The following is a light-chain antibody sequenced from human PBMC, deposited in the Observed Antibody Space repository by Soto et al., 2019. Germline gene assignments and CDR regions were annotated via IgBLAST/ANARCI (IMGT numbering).Light chain of an antibody. CDR3: QQYGSSPS. J-gene: IGKJ4*01. Sequence: EIALTQSPGTLSWSPGERATLSCRASQSVSNNYLAWYQQKPGQAPRLLIYGASSRATGIPAMFSGGGSGAYFTLTISRLEPEDFAVYYCQQYGSSPSFGGGTKVEIK. V-gene: IGKV3-20*01. CDR1: QSVSNNY. CDR2: GAS.